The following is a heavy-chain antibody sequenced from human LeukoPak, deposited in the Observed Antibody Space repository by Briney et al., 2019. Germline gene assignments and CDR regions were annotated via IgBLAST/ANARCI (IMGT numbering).Heavy chain of an antibody. V-gene: IGHV4-39*01. CDR2: IYYSGNT. J-gene: IGHJ6*03. CDR3: ARHPSYYYYHMDV. CDR1: GGSISSGTYY. Sequence: SETLSLTCTVSGGSISSGTYYWGWIRLSPGRGLEWIGSIYYSGNTYYKPSLESRVTISVDSSKNQFFLMLRSVTAADTALYYCARHPSYYYYHMDVWGKGTTVTVSS.